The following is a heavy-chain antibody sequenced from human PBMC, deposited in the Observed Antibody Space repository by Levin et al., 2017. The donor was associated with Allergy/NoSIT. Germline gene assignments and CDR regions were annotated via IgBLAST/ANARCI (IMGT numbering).Heavy chain of an antibody. Sequence: GGSLRLSCAASGFTFSDYYMNWIRQAPGKGLEWVSYISSISRYTNYADSVKGRFTISRDNAKNSLYLQMNSLRAEDTAVYYCARATVVTRDAFDIWGQGTMVTVSS. J-gene: IGHJ3*02. V-gene: IGHV3-11*05. CDR1: GFTFSDYY. CDR2: ISSISRYT. D-gene: IGHD4-23*01. CDR3: ARATVVTRDAFDI.